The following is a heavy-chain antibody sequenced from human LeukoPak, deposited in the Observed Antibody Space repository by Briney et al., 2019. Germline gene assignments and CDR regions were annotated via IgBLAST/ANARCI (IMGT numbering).Heavy chain of an antibody. J-gene: IGHJ4*02. D-gene: IGHD2-2*01. CDR3: ARQGVYCSSTSCYAPGYSYGTFFDY. Sequence: WIRQPPGKGLEWIGTIYYSGSTYYNPSLKSRHTISENTPKNQFSLKLTSVRAADTAVYFCARQGVYCSSTSCYAPGYSYGTFFDYWGQGTMVTVSS. CDR2: IYYSGST. V-gene: IGHV4-39*01.